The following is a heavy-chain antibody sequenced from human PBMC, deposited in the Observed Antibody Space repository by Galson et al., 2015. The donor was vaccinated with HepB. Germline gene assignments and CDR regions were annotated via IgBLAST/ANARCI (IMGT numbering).Heavy chain of an antibody. V-gene: IGHV3-23*01. CDR2: ISASGGST. CDR3: AKEGTYPSGSDN. CDR1: GFTFSSYA. D-gene: IGHD2-2*01. J-gene: IGHJ4*02. Sequence: SLRLSCAASGFTFSSYAMSWVRQAPGRGLEWVSAISASGGSTYYADSVKGRFTISRDNSKNTLYLQMSSLRAEDTAVYYCAKEGTYPSGSDNWGQGTLVTVSS.